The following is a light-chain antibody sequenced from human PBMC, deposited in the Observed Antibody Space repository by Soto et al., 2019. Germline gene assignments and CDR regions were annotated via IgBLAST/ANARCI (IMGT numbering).Light chain of an antibody. J-gene: IGKJ1*01. Sequence: DIQLTQSPSSLSASLGDRVTITCRASQDIKKFLAWYQQRPGKFPDLLIYAPSPLRSGVPSRFSGNASGTDFSFTISSLQPEDVATYYCQKYDRAPAMFGQGTKVDIK. CDR1: QDIKKF. CDR3: QKYDRAPAM. CDR2: APS. V-gene: IGKV1-27*01.